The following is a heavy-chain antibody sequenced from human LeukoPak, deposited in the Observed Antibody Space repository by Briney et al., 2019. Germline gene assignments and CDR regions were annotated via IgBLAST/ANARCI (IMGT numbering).Heavy chain of an antibody. CDR3: VRDRDATPDDVRDY. J-gene: IGHJ4*02. Sequence: ASVKVSCKASGYTFITSGITWVRQAPGHGLKWMGWISPFNGKTRFAEEFQDRLTMTTDTPTRTAYMVLRSLRSDDTAVYYCVRDRDATPDDVRDYWGQGTLVTVSS. CDR2: ISPFNGKT. V-gene: IGHV1-18*01. D-gene: IGHD2-21*02. CDR1: GYTFITSG.